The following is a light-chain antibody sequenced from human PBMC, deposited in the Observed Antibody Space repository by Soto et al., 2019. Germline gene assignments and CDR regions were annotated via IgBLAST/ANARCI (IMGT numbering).Light chain of an antibody. J-gene: IGKJ1*01. V-gene: IGKV3D-20*01. Sequence: EIVLTQSPATLSLSPGERATLSCGASQSISSYLAWYQQKPGLAPRLLIYDASSRATGIPDRFSGSGSGTDFTLTISRLEPEDFAVYYCQQYGSSGTFGQGTKVEIK. CDR1: QSISSY. CDR3: QQYGSSGT. CDR2: DAS.